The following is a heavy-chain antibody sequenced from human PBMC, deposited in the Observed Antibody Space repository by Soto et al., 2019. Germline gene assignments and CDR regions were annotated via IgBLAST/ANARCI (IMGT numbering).Heavy chain of an antibody. D-gene: IGHD3-9*01. Sequence: ASVKVSCKVSGYTFTSYAMHWVRQAPGQRLEWMGWINAGNGNTKYSQKFQGRVTITRDTSASTAYMELSSLRSEDTAVYYCARAYVRYFDWLLSYYGMDVWGQGTTVTVSS. J-gene: IGHJ6*02. CDR2: INAGNGNT. CDR1: GYTFTSYA. CDR3: ARAYVRYFDWLLSYYGMDV. V-gene: IGHV1-3*01.